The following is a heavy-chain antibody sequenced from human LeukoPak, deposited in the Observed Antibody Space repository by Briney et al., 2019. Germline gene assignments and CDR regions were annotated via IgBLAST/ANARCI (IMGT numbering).Heavy chain of an antibody. V-gene: IGHV3-7*01. J-gene: IGHJ4*02. CDR1: GFTFSSYW. CDR2: INQDGGEK. Sequence: GGSLRLSCAASGFTFSSYWMSWVRQAPGKGLEWVASINQDGGEKYYVDSVKGRFTISRDNAKNSLYLQMNSLRAEDTAVYYCASIVVVIGTRSFDYWGQGSLVSVSS. CDR3: ASIVVVIGTRSFDY. D-gene: IGHD2-15*01.